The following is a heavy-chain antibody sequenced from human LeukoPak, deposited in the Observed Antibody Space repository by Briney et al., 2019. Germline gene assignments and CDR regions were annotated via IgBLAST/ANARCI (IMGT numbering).Heavy chain of an antibody. J-gene: IGHJ4*02. CDR1: GFTFSNAW. CDR3: ATGSNRYDSSDFDY. Sequence: GGSLRLSCAASGFTFSNAWMNWVRQAPGKGLEWVGRIYSKTDGGTTEYAAPGKGRFSISRGDSKNTLDLQMHSLKTDATALYYCATGSNRYDSSDFDYWGQGTLVTVSS. CDR2: IYSKTDGGTT. D-gene: IGHD3-22*01. V-gene: IGHV3-15*01.